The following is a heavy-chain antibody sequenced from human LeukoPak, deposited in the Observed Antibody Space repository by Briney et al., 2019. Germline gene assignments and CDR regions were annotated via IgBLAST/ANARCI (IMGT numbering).Heavy chain of an antibody. CDR2: INSGSTYT. CDR3: ARGDYGGDYFDY. D-gene: IGHD4-23*01. J-gene: IGHJ4*02. CDR1: GFTFSDHY. V-gene: IGHV3-11*05. Sequence: GSLRLSCEVSGFTFSDHYMSWIRHAPGKRPGWVSYINSGSTYTKYADSVEGRFTISRDNAKNSLHLQMNSQRAEDTAVYYCARGDYGGDYFDYWGQGTLVTVSS.